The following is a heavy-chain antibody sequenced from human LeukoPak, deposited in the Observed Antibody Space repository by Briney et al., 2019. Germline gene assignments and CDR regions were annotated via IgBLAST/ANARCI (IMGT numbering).Heavy chain of an antibody. V-gene: IGHV6-1*01. CDR1: GDSVSSNSAA. Sequence: SQTLSLTCAISGDSVSSNSAAWYWIRQSPSRGLEWLGRTYYRSKWYNDYAVSVKGRITIDPDTSKNQLSLQLNSVTPEDTAVYYCARGAGSGWFDYWGQGTLVTVSS. D-gene: IGHD6-19*01. CDR3: ARGAGSGWFDY. CDR2: TYYRSKWYN. J-gene: IGHJ4*02.